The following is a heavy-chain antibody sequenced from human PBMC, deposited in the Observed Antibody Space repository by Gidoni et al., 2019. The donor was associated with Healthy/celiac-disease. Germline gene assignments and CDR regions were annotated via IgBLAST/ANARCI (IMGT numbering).Heavy chain of an antibody. Sequence: GFTFSNAWMNWLRQAPGKGLEWVGRIKSKTDGGTTDSAAPVKGRFTILRDDSKNTLYLQMNSLKTEDTAVYYCTTDPFWEWLFGDNDAFDILGQGTMVTVSS. V-gene: IGHV3-15*07. D-gene: IGHD3-3*01. CDR2: IKSKTDGGTT. J-gene: IGHJ3*02. CDR1: GFTFSNAW. CDR3: TTDPFWEWLFGDNDAFDI.